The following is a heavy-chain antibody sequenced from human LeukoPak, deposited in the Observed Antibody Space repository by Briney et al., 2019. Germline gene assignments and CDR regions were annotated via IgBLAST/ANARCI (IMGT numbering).Heavy chain of an antibody. V-gene: IGHV1-69*05. J-gene: IGHJ6*02. CDR1: GGTFSSYA. CDR2: IIPIFGTA. Sequence: SVKVSCKASGGTFSSYAISWVRQAPGQGLEWMGGIIPIFGTANYAQKFQGRVTITTDESTSTAYMELSSLRSEDTAVYYCARDRVAGHYYYGMDVWGQGTTVTVSS. CDR3: ARDRVAGHYYYGMDV. D-gene: IGHD2-15*01.